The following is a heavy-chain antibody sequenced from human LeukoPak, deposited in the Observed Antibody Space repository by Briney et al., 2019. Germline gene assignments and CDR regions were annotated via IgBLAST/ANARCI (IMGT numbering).Heavy chain of an antibody. CDR3: ARRQRWRGNWFDP. Sequence: GGSLRLSCAASGFTFSSYWMNWVRQAPGKGLVWVSRIASDGSSTTYADSVKGRFSISRDNAKNTLYLQMNSLRVEDTAVYYCARRQRWRGNWFDPWGQGTLVTVSS. D-gene: IGHD5-12*01. CDR2: IASDGSST. CDR1: GFTFSSYW. V-gene: IGHV3-74*01. J-gene: IGHJ5*02.